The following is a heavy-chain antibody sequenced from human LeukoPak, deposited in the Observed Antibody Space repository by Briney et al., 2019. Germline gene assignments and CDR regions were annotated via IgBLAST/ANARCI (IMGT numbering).Heavy chain of an antibody. V-gene: IGHV3-33*01. D-gene: IGHD2-15*01. CDR3: AREGLAVVAAHFDY. CDR2: IWYDGSNK. CDR1: GFTFSSYG. Sequence: GGSLRLSCAASGFTFSSYGMHWVRQAPGKGLEWVAVIWYDGSNKYYADSVKGRFTISRANSKNTLYLQMNSLRAGDTAVYYCAREGLAVVAAHFDYWGQGTLVTVSS. J-gene: IGHJ4*02.